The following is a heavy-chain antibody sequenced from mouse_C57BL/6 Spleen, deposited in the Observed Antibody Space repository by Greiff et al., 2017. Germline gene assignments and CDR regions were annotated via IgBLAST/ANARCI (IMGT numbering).Heavy chain of an antibody. J-gene: IGHJ2*01. V-gene: IGHV1-42*01. Sequence: VQLKESGPELVKPGASVKISCKASGYSFTGYYMNWVKQSPEKSLEWIGEINPSSGGTTYNQKFKAKATLTVDKSSSTAYMQLKSLTSEDSAVYYCARPGNYGYFDYWGQGTTLTVSS. D-gene: IGHD2-1*01. CDR3: ARPGNYGYFDY. CDR2: INPSSGGT. CDR1: GYSFTGYY.